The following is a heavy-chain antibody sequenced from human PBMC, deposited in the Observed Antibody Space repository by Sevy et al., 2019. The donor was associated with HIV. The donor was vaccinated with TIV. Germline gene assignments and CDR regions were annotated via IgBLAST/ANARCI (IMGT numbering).Heavy chain of an antibody. J-gene: IGHJ6*02. Sequence: ASVKVSCKASGGTFSSDAISWVGQAPGQGLEWMGGIIPMFGTANYAQKFQRRVTITADESTSTAYMDLSSLRSEDTAVYYCARGRRLSGGNDYYYYYGMDVWGQGTTVTVSS. D-gene: IGHD2-15*01. CDR2: IIPMFGTA. V-gene: IGHV1-69*13. CDR3: ARGRRLSGGNDYYYYYGMDV. CDR1: GGTFSSDA.